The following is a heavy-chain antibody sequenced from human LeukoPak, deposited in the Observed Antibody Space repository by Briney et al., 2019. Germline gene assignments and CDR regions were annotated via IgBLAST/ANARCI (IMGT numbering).Heavy chain of an antibody. J-gene: IGHJ4*02. CDR1: GFTFSSYA. CDR2: ISGSGGST. CDR3: TRPGYQPSGDDYGDSTGDY. V-gene: IGHV3-23*01. Sequence: GGSLRLSCAASGFTFSSYAMSWVRQAPGKGLEWVSAISGSGGSTYYADSVKGRFTISRDNSKNTLYLQMNSLKTEDTAVYYCTRPGYQPSGDDYGDSTGDYWGQGTLVTVSS. D-gene: IGHD4-17*01.